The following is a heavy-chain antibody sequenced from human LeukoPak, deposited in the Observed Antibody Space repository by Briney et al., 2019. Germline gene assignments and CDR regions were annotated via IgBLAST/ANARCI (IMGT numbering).Heavy chain of an antibody. Sequence: ASVTVSFTVSGYTLTELSMHWVRQAPGKGLEWMGGFDPEDGETIYAQKFQGRVTMTEDTSTDTAYMELRSLRSEDTAVYYCATRDPHLGKVLYYYGMDVWGQGTTVTVSS. CDR1: GYTLTELS. J-gene: IGHJ6*02. D-gene: IGHD5-24*01. V-gene: IGHV1-24*01. CDR2: FDPEDGET. CDR3: ATRDPHLGKVLYYYGMDV.